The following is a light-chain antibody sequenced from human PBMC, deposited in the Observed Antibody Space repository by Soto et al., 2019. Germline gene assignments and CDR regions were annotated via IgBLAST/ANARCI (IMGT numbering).Light chain of an antibody. Sequence: EIGMTQSPATLSVSPGERATLSCRASQSVRSNLAWYQQKPGQAPRLLIYGASTRATGIPARFSGSGSGAEFTLTISSLQSEDFAVYYCQHYNNWPITFGQGTRLEIK. J-gene: IGKJ5*01. CDR2: GAS. CDR1: QSVRSN. CDR3: QHYNNWPIT. V-gene: IGKV3-15*01.